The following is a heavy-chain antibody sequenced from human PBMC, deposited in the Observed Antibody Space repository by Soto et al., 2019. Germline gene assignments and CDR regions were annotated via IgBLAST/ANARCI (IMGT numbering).Heavy chain of an antibody. CDR1: GGSISSSSYY. CDR2: IYYSGST. Sequence: QLQLQESGPRLVKPSETLSLTCSISGGSISSSSYYWGWIRQPPGKGLEYIGSIYYSGSTYYNPSLHNPATITLDTSNNQFSLNLRSVTAADTAVYYCASPRLPEGNFDYWGQGTLVTVSS. V-gene: IGHV4-39*01. CDR3: ASPRLPEGNFDY. J-gene: IGHJ4*02. D-gene: IGHD6-6*01.